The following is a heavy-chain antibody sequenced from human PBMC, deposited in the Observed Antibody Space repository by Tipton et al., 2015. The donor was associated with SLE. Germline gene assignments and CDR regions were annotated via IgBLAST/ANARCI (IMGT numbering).Heavy chain of an antibody. Sequence: LRLSCAVSGGSVSGYFWGWIRQPPGTGLEWLGEINHGGGTNYNPSLKSRVTILIDTSENKFSLNLKSVTAADTAVYYCARAPYCGADCHPDGFDIWGQGTLVTVSS. CDR2: INHGGGT. V-gene: IGHV4-34*01. D-gene: IGHD2-21*02. CDR3: ARAPYCGADCHPDGFDI. J-gene: IGHJ3*02. CDR1: GGSVSGYF.